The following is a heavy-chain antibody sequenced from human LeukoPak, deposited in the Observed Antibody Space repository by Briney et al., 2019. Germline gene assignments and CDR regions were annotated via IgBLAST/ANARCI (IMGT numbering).Heavy chain of an antibody. J-gene: IGHJ4*02. CDR1: GFTFSSYG. CDR2: ISGSGGST. Sequence: GGTLRLSCAASGFTFSSYGMSWVRQAPGKGVEWVSAISGSGGSTYYADSVKGRFTISRDNSRNTLLLQMNILRVEDTAVYYCAMGVEVESRFDSWGQGTLVIVSS. V-gene: IGHV3-23*01. CDR3: AMGVEVESRFDS. D-gene: IGHD3-3*01.